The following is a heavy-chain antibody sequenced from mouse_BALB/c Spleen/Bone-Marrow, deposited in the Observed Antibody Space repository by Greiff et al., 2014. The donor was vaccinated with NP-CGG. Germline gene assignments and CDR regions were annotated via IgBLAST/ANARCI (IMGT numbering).Heavy chain of an antibody. V-gene: IGHV2-9*02. J-gene: IGHJ3*01. Sequence: VKLMESGPGLVAPSQSLSTTCTASGFSLTSYGVHWVRQPPGKGLEWLGVIWAGGSTNYNSALMSRLSISKDNSKSQVFLKMNSLQTDDTAMYYCARVSSTMITTVFAYWGQGTLVTVSA. D-gene: IGHD2-4*01. CDR3: ARVSSTMITTVFAY. CDR1: GFSLTSYG. CDR2: IWAGGST.